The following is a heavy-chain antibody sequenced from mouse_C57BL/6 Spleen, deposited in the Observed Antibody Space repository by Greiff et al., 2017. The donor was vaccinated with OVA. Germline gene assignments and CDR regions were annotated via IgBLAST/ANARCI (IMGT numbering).Heavy chain of an antibody. D-gene: IGHD3-2*02. CDR3: ARRGWGLRLVVPYFDY. Sequence: QVQLQQPGAELVMPGASVKLSCKASGYTFTSYWMHWVKQRPGQGLEWIGEIDPSDSYTNYNQKFKGKSTLTVDKSSSTAYMQLSSLTSEDSAVYYCARRGWGLRLVVPYFDYWGQGTTLTVSS. CDR1: GYTFTSYW. J-gene: IGHJ2*01. CDR2: IDPSDSYT. V-gene: IGHV1-69*01.